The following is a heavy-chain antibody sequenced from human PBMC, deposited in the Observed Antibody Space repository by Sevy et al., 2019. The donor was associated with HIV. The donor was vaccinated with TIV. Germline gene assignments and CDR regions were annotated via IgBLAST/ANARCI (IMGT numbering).Heavy chain of an antibody. D-gene: IGHD3-22*01. Sequence: GGSLRLSCAGSGFTLGDYAMSWFRQAPGMGLEWVGFIRSKDYRGATEYAASVKGRFTISRDDSKSIADLQMNSLKTEDTAVYYCTRGYYYDSSGYSDYWGQGTLVTVSS. J-gene: IGHJ4*02. CDR2: IRSKDYRGAT. V-gene: IGHV3-49*03. CDR1: GFTLGDYA. CDR3: TRGYYYDSSGYSDY.